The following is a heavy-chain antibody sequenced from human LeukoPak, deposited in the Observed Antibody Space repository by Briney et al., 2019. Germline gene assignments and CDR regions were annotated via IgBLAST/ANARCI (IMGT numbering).Heavy chain of an antibody. CDR3: AREEYSSSSKGFDP. CDR2: IYYSGST. V-gene: IGHV4-59*12. J-gene: IGHJ5*02. D-gene: IGHD6-6*01. Sequence: SETLSLTCTVSGGSISGYYWSWIRQPPGKGLEWIGYIYYSGSTNYNPSLTSRVTISVDTSKNQFSLKLTSVTAADTAVYYCAREEYSSSSKGFDPWGQGTLVTVSS. CDR1: GGSISGYY.